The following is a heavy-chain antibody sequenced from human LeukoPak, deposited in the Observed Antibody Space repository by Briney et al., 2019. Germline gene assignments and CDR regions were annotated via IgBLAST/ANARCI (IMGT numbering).Heavy chain of an antibody. Sequence: SETLSLTCTVSGGSISSGGYYWSWIRQPPGKGLEWIGYIYHSGSTQYNPSLKSRVTISVDRSKNQFSLKLNSVTAADTAVYYCARLPYDSGGYYLFDYWGQGTLVTVSS. J-gene: IGHJ4*02. V-gene: IGHV4-30-2*01. CDR2: IYHSGST. D-gene: IGHD3-22*01. CDR1: GGSISSGGYY. CDR3: ARLPYDSGGYYLFDY.